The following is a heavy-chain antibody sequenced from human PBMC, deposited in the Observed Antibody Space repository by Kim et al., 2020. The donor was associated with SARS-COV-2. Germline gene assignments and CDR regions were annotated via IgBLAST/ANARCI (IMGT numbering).Heavy chain of an antibody. Sequence: ASVKVSCKASGYTFTGYYMHWVRQAPGQGLEWMGCINPNSGGTNYAQKFQGRVTMTRDTSISTAYMELSRLRSDDTAVYYCARRLLWFGEFDPWGQGTLVTVSS. D-gene: IGHD3-10*01. V-gene: IGHV1-2*02. CDR1: GYTFTGYY. CDR2: INPNSGGT. J-gene: IGHJ5*02. CDR3: ARRLLWFGEFDP.